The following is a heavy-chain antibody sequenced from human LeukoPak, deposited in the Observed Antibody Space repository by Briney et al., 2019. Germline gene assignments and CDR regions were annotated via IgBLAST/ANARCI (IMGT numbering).Heavy chain of an antibody. Sequence: PGRSLRLSCAASGFTFSSYGMHWVRQAPGKGLEWVAVISNDGSDKYYADSVKGRFTISRDNSKNTLDLQMSSLRVEDTAVYYCAKDRDIVVVPEALGYWGPGTLVTVSS. CDR1: GFTFSSYG. D-gene: IGHD2-2*01. V-gene: IGHV3-30*18. CDR3: AKDRDIVVVPEALGY. J-gene: IGHJ4*02. CDR2: ISNDGSDK.